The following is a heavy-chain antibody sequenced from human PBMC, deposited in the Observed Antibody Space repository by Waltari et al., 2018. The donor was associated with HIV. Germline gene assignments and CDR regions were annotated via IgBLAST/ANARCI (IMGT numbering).Heavy chain of an antibody. CDR3: ARDGGNYYDIVGYGMDV. CDR1: GYTFTSYA. D-gene: IGHD3-22*01. CDR2: INAGNGNT. J-gene: IGHJ6*02. V-gene: IGHV1-3*01. Sequence: QVQLVQSGAEVKKPGASVKVSCKASGYTFTSYAMHWVRQAPGQRLEWMGWINAGNGNTKYSQKFQGRVTITRDTSASTAYMELSSLRSEDTAVYYCARDGGNYYDIVGYGMDVWGQGTTVTVSS.